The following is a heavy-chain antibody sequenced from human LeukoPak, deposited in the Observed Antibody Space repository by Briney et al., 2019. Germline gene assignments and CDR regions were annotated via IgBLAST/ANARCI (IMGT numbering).Heavy chain of an antibody. D-gene: IGHD3-10*01. J-gene: IGHJ5*02. Sequence: SETLSLTCAVYGGSFSGYYWSWIRPPPGKGLEWVGEINHSGSTNYNPSLKRRITITVDTSKNQYSMKLSSVTAAVTAVYYCAKAVRITMVRGVGGKWFDPWGQGTLVTVSS. V-gene: IGHV4-34*01. CDR3: AKAVRITMVRGVGGKWFDP. CDR2: INHSGST. CDR1: GGSFSGYY.